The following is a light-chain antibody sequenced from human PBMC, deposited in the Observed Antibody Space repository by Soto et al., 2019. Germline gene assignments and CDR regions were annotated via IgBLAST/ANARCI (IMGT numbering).Light chain of an antibody. CDR3: QQAASFTST. CDR2: TAS. Sequence: DIQMTQSPSSVSASVGDRVTITCRASQGVSTWLAWYQQKPGKAPNLLIYTASSLQSGVPSRFSGSGSGTDFTLTINGLQPEDFATYYCQQAASFTSTFGQGTRLEIK. J-gene: IGKJ5*01. V-gene: IGKV1-12*01. CDR1: QGVSTW.